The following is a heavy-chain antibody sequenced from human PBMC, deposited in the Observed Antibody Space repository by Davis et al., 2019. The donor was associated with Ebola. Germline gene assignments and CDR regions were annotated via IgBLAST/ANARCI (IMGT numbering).Heavy chain of an antibody. CDR2: ISTGNGNA. Sequence: ASVKVSCKASGYIFTNHAMHWVRQAPGQRLEWMGWISTGNGNARYSQKFQGRVTITRDTSATTAYMELSSLRSEDTAVYYCARLGTSADYYAMDVWGQGTAVTVSS. V-gene: IGHV1-3*04. J-gene: IGHJ6*02. CDR1: GYIFTNHA. CDR3: ARLGTSADYYAMDV.